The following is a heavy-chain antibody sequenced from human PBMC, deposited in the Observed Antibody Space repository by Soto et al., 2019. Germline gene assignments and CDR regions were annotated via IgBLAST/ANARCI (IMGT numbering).Heavy chain of an antibody. D-gene: IGHD3-9*01. CDR3: ARLPLDILTGYQFDY. CDR2: IYPGDSDT. CDR1: GYSFTSYW. J-gene: IGHJ4*02. Sequence: LGESLKISCKGSGYSFTSYWIGWVRQMPGKGLEWMGIIYPGDSDTRYSPSFQGQVTISADKSISTAYLQWSSLKASDTAMYYRARLPLDILTGYQFDYWGQGTLVTVSS. V-gene: IGHV5-51*01.